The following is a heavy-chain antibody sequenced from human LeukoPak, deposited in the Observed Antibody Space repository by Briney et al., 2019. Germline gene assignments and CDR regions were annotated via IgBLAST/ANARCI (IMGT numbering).Heavy chain of an antibody. CDR2: ISAYNGNT. J-gene: IGHJ5*02. CDR3: ARTLGHIATNGRDDL. CDR1: GFSFTRYG. D-gene: IGHD2-21*01. V-gene: IGHV1-18*01. Sequence: ASVTVSCKASGFSFTRYGFTWVRQVPGQGLEWMGWISAYNGNTNYAQKLQGRVTVTTDTSTSTAYMELRSLRSDDTAVYYCARTLGHIATNGRDDLWGQGTLVTVSS.